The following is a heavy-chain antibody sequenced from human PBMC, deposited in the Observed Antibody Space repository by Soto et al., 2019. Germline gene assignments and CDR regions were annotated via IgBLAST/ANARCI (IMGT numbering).Heavy chain of an antibody. J-gene: IGHJ6*03. Sequence: QVQLVESGGGVVQPGRSLRLSCAASGFTFSSYGMHWVRQAPGKGLEWVVVMWYDGSNKYYADSVMGRFTISRDNYKNTLYLQMNSLRAEDTAVYYGARDGDIVATSGHYYYYYYMDVWGKGTTVTVSS. D-gene: IGHD5-12*01. V-gene: IGHV3-33*01. CDR1: GFTFSSYG. CDR2: MWYDGSNK. CDR3: ARDGDIVATSGHYYYYYYMDV.